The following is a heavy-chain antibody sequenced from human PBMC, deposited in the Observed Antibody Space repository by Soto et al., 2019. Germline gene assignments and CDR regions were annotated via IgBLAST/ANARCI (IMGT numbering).Heavy chain of an antibody. V-gene: IGHV4-59*08. CDR2: IYYSGST. D-gene: IGHD3-10*01. CDR3: ARTKITMVRGVQKTRYFDY. J-gene: IGHJ4*02. Sequence: SETLSLTCTVSGGSISSYYWSWIRQPPGKGLEWIGYIYYSGSTNYNPSLKSRVTISVDTSKNQFSLKLSSVTAADTVVYYCARTKITMVRGVQKTRYFDYWGQGTLVTVSS. CDR1: GGSISSYY.